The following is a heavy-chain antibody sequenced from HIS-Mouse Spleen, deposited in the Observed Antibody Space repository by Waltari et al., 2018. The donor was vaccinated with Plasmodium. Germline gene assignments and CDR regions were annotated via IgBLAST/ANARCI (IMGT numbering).Heavy chain of an antibody. Sequence: EVQLVEFGGGVVQPGGSLGLSGAASGCTFSSYWMSWVRQAPGKGLEWVANIKQDGSEKYYVDSVKGRFTISRDNAKNSLYLQMNSLRAEDTAVYYCASSWYWYFDLWGRGTLVTVSS. CDR2: IKQDGSEK. CDR1: GCTFSSYW. D-gene: IGHD6-13*01. CDR3: ASSWYWYFDL. V-gene: IGHV3-7*01. J-gene: IGHJ2*01.